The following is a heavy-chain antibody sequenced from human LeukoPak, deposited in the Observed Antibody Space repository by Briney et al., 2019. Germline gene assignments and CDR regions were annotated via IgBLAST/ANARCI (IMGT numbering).Heavy chain of an antibody. CDR3: ARAYSSSWYFESGWFDP. J-gene: IGHJ5*02. D-gene: IGHD6-13*01. V-gene: IGHV4-30-2*01. Sequence: SQTLPLTCAVSGGSISSGGYSWSWIRQPPGKGLEWIGYIYHSGSTYYNPSLKSRVTISVDRSKNQFSLKLSSVTAADTAVYYCARAYSSSWYFESGWFDPWGQGTLVTVSS. CDR1: GGSISSGGYS. CDR2: IYHSGST.